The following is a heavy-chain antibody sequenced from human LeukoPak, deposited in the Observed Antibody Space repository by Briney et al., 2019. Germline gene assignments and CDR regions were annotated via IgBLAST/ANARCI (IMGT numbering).Heavy chain of an antibody. J-gene: IGHJ6*03. CDR1: GGSISSYY. CDR2: IYYSGST. Sequence: SETLSLTCTVSGGSISSYYWSWIRQPPGKGLEWIGYIYYSGSTNYNPSLKSRVTISVDTSKNQFSLKLSSVTAADTAAYYCATMVGSGSYSSYYYYYYMDVWGKGTTVTISS. V-gene: IGHV4-59*01. CDR3: ATMVGSGSYSSYYYYYYMDV. D-gene: IGHD3-10*01.